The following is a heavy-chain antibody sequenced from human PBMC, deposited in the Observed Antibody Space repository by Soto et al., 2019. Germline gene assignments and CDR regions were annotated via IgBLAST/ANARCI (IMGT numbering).Heavy chain of an antibody. V-gene: IGHV4-39*07. D-gene: IGHD3-10*01. CDR2: IYYSGST. Sequence: SETLSLTCSVSGGSISSSSYFWGWIRQPPGKGLEWIGSIYYSGSTYYNPSLKSRVTISVDTSKNQFSLKLTSVTAADTALYYCARPPAPAGDWFDPWGQGALVTVSS. J-gene: IGHJ5*02. CDR1: GGSISSSSYF. CDR3: ARPPAPAGDWFDP.